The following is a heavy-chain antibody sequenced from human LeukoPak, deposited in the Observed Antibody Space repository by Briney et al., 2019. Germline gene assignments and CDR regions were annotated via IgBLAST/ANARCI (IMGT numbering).Heavy chain of an antibody. Sequence: GGSLRLSCAASGFTFDDYGMSWVRRGPGKRLEWVSRINWNGGRTGYADSVKGRFTISRDNAKNSLYLQMSSLRSEDTAVYYCASSLLYSAYYFAEYWGQGTLVTVSS. CDR2: INWNGGRT. J-gene: IGHJ4*02. V-gene: IGHV3-20*04. CDR3: ASSLLYSAYYFAEY. D-gene: IGHD5-12*01. CDR1: GFTFDDYG.